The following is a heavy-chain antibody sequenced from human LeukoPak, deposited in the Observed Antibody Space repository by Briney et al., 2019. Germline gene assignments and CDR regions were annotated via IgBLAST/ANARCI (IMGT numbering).Heavy chain of an antibody. CDR2: ISGSGGST. D-gene: IGHD6-13*01. CDR1: GFTFSSYA. J-gene: IGHJ4*02. CDR3: ARRAWYSSSWYGDY. V-gene: IGHV3-23*01. Sequence: GGSLRLSCAASGFTFSSYAMSWVRQAPGKGLEWVSAISGSGGSTYYADSVKGRFTISRDNSKNTLYLQMNSLRAEDTAVYYCARRAWYSSSWYGDYWGQGTLVTVSS.